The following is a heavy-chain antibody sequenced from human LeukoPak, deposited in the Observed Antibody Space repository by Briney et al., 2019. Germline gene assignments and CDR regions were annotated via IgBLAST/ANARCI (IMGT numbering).Heavy chain of an antibody. CDR3: AKEYCSSTTCYGCFDY. Sequence: GGSLRLSCAASGFTFSTYALSWVRQAPGKGLEWVSAISGGITYYADSVKGRSTISRDNSKNTLYLQMNSLRAEDTAVYYCAKEYCSSTTCYGCFDYWGQGALVTVSS. V-gene: IGHV3-23*01. CDR2: ISGGIT. CDR1: GFTFSTYA. D-gene: IGHD2-2*01. J-gene: IGHJ4*02.